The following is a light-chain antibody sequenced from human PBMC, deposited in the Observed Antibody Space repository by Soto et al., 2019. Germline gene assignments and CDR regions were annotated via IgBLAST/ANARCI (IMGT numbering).Light chain of an antibody. CDR2: GAS. J-gene: IGKJ5*01. CDR1: QSISSK. V-gene: IGKV3-15*01. Sequence: EIVMTQSPATLSVSPGGRATLSCRASQSISSKLGWYQQKPGQAPRLLIYGASTRAPGIPASFSGSGSATEFTLPISSLQSEDFGVYYCHQYDKWFSITFGQGTRLEIK. CDR3: HQYDKWFSIT.